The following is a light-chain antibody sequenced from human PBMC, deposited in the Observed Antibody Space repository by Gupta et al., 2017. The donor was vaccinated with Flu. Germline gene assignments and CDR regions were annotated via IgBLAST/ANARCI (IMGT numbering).Light chain of an antibody. CDR3: HQRSNWPET. J-gene: IGKJ2*01. CDR2: NAF. CDR1: QSISTY. V-gene: IGKV3-11*01. Sequence: PATLSLSPGERATLSCRASQSISTYLAWYQQKPGQAPRLLIYNAFNRATGIPARFSGSRSGTDFTLTISSLEPEDFAVYYCHQRSNWPETFGPGTKLQIK.